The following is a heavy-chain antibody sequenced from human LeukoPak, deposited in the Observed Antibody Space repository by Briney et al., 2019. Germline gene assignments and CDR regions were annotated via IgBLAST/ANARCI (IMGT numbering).Heavy chain of an antibody. CDR1: GGSFSGYY. V-gene: IGHV4-34*01. D-gene: IGHD5-12*01. CDR3: ARVYGGYKNRRFDY. CDR2: INHSGST. Sequence: SETLSLTCAVYGGSFSGYYWSWIRQPPGKGLEWIGEINHSGSTNYNPSLKSRVTISVDTSKNQFSLKLSSVTAADTVVYYCARVYGGYKNRRFDYWGQGTLVTVSS. J-gene: IGHJ4*02.